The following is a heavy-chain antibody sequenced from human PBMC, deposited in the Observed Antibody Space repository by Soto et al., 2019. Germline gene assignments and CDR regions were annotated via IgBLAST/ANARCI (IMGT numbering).Heavy chain of an antibody. CDR1: GFTFSNAW. V-gene: IGHV3-15*01. J-gene: IGHJ4*02. Sequence: TGGSLRLSCAASGFTFSNAWLSWVRQAPGKGLEWVGRIKSKTDGGTTDYTAPVKGRFIISRDDSKNTLYLQMNSLKTEDTAVYYCTTGSTSTKNYWGQGALVTVSS. D-gene: IGHD6-6*01. CDR2: IKSKTDGGTT. CDR3: TTGSTSTKNY.